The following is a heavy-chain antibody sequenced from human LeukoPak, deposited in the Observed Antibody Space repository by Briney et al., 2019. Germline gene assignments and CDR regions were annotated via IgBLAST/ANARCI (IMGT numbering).Heavy chain of an antibody. D-gene: IGHD3-10*01. Sequence: PSDSLSLTCTASGGSFNSYYWSWIRQPPGEGLEWIGHTGSNNYSPSLKSRVTISVDTSKNQFALRLTSVTAADTAVYYCARPRSSSYWYFDLWGRGTLVSVCS. J-gene: IGHJ2*01. CDR1: GGSFNSYY. CDR3: ARPRSSSYWYFDL. CDR2: TGSN. V-gene: IGHV4-59*08.